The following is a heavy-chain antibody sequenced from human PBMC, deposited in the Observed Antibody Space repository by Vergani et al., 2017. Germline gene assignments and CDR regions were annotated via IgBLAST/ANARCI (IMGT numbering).Heavy chain of an antibody. Sequence: QVQLVQSGAEVKKPGSSVKVSCKASGGTFSSYTISWVRQAPGQGLEWMGRIIPILGIANYAQKFQGRVTITADKSTSTAYMELSSLRSEDTAVYYCATRPLVVTGTDYYYYGMDVWGQGTTVTVSS. D-gene: IGHD2-21*02. CDR2: IIPILGIA. V-gene: IGHV1-69*02. CDR3: ATRPLVVTGTDYYYYGMDV. CDR1: GGTFSSYT. J-gene: IGHJ6*02.